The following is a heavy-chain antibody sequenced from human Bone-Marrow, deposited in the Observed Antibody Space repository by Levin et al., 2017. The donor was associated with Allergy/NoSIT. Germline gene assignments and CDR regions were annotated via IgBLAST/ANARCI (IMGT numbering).Heavy chain of an antibody. V-gene: IGHV3-30*18. J-gene: IGHJ4*02. D-gene: IGHD5-18*01. CDR2: ISYDGSNK. Sequence: GESLKISCAASGFTFSSYGMHWVRQAPGKGLEWVAVISYDGSNKYYADSVKGRFTISRDNSKNTLYLQMNSLRAEDTAVYYCAKDVSSYGPDYWGQGTLVTVSS. CDR3: AKDVSSYGPDY. CDR1: GFTFSSYG.